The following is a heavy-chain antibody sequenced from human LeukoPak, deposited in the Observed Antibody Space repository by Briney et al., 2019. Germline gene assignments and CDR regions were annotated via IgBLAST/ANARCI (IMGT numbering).Heavy chain of an antibody. V-gene: IGHV4-59*08. D-gene: IGHD3-9*01. CDR2: IYYSGST. CDR1: GGSISSYY. J-gene: IGHJ4*02. Sequence: PSETLSLTCTVSGGSISSYYWSWIRQPPGKGLEWIGYIYYSGSTNYNPSLKSRVTISVDMSKNQFSLKLSSVTAADTAVYYCARRYYGVLDYWGQGTLVTVSS. CDR3: ARRYYGVLDY.